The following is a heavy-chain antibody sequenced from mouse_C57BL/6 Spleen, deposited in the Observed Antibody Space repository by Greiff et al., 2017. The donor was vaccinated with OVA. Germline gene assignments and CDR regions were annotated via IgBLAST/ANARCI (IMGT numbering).Heavy chain of an antibody. CDR1: GFTFNNTY. CDR2: IDPANGDT. J-gene: IGHJ3*01. Sequence: VQLQQSVAELVRPGASVKLSCTASGFTFNNTYMHWVKQRPEQGLEWIGRIDPANGDTKYAPKFKGKATITAETSSNTAYLQLSSLTSEDTAIYYCADGAYDYDGFAYWGQGTLVTVSA. CDR3: ADGAYDYDGFAY. V-gene: IGHV14-3*01. D-gene: IGHD2-4*01.